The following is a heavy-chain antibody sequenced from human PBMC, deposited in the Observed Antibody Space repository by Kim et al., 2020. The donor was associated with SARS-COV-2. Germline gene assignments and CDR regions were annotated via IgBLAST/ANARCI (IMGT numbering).Heavy chain of an antibody. V-gene: IGHV3-15*01. Sequence: GRFTISRDDSKNTLYLQMNSLKTEVTAVYYCTTLATTTYYDILTGYYRLDYWGQGTLVTVSS. CDR3: TTLATTTYYDILTGYYRLDY. D-gene: IGHD3-9*01. J-gene: IGHJ4*02.